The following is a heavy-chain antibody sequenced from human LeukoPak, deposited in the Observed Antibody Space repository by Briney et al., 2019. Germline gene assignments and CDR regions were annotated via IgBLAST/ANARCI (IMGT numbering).Heavy chain of an antibody. CDR1: GDSISSYS. J-gene: IGHJ4*02. CDR3: ARGLYGYNGWFYFDY. D-gene: IGHD5-24*01. CDR2: VYYSGST. V-gene: IGHV4-59*01. Sequence: ASETLSLTCTVSGDSISSYSWSWIRQPPGKGLEWIGYVYYSGSTNYNPSLKSRITISVDTSKNQFSLKLSSVTAADTAVYYCARGLYGYNGWFYFDYWGQGTLVTVSS.